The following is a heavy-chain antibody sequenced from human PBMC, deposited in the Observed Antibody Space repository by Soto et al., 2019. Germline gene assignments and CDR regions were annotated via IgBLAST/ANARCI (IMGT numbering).Heavy chain of an antibody. V-gene: IGHV3-30*18. CDR1: GFTFSSYG. D-gene: IGHD3-10*01. Sequence: QVQLVESGGGVVQPGRSLRLSCAASGFTFSSYGMHWVRQAPGKGLEWVAVISYDGSNKYYADSVKGRFTISRDNSKNTLYLQMNSLRAEDTAVYYCAKVRGGGVDYWGQGTLVTVSS. CDR2: ISYDGSNK. J-gene: IGHJ4*02. CDR3: AKVRGGGVDY.